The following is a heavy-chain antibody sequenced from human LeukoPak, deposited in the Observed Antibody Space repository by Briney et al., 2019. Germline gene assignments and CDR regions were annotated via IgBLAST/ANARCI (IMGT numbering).Heavy chain of an antibody. V-gene: IGHV4-59*01. CDR1: GGSISSYY. J-gene: IGHJ4*02. CDR2: IYYSGST. Sequence: SETLSLTCTVSGGSISSYYWSRIRQPPGKGLEWIGYIYYSGSTNYNPSLKRRVTISVDTSKNQFSLKLSSVTAADTAVYYCARECSSTSCSYYFDYWGQGTLVTVSS. CDR3: ARECSSTSCSYYFDY. D-gene: IGHD2-2*01.